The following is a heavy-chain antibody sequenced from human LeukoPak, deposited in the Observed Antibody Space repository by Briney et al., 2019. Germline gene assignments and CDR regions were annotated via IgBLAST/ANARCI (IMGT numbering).Heavy chain of an antibody. CDR3: AKDQGKDYYYYMDV. Sequence: GGSLRLSCAASGFTFDDYTMHWVRQAPGKGLEWVSLISWDGGSTYYADSVKGRFTISRDNSKNSLYLQMNSLRTEDTALYYCAKDQGKDYYYYMDVWGKGTTVTVSS. CDR2: ISWDGGST. V-gene: IGHV3-43*01. J-gene: IGHJ6*03. CDR1: GFTFDDYT. D-gene: IGHD4-23*01.